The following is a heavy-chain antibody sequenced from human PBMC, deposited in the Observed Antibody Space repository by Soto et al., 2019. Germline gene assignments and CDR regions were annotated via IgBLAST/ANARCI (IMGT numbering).Heavy chain of an antibody. CDR3: ARDFSSSWYLSSYYYGMDV. CDR1: GGSISSGGYY. V-gene: IGHV4-31*03. D-gene: IGHD6-13*01. CDR2: IYYSGST. Sequence: SETLSLTCTVSGGSISSGGYYWSWIRQHPGKGLEWIGYIYYSGSTYYNPSLKSRVTISVDTSKNQFSLKLSSVTAADTAVYYCARDFSSSWYLSSYYYGMDVWGQGTTVTVSS. J-gene: IGHJ6*02.